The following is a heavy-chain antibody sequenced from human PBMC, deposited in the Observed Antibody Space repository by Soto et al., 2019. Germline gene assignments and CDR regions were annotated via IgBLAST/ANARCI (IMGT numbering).Heavy chain of an antibody. Sequence: GGSLRLSCAASGFTFSSYAMSWVRQAPGKGLEWVSAISGSGGSTYYADSVKGRFTISRDNSKNTLYLQMNSLRAEDTAVYYCAKSNVDIVATRGWFDPWGQGTLVTVSS. CDR1: GFTFSSYA. CDR3: AKSNVDIVATRGWFDP. V-gene: IGHV3-23*01. CDR2: ISGSGGST. D-gene: IGHD5-12*01. J-gene: IGHJ5*02.